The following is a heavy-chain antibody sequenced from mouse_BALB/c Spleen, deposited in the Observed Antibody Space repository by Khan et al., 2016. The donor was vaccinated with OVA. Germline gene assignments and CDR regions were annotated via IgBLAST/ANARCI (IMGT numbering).Heavy chain of an antibody. D-gene: IGHD1-2*01. CDR3: AGRGFAYC. V-gene: IGHV1-9*01. CDR1: GYAFRSYW. CDR2: ILPGTGNT. J-gene: IGHJ2*01. Sequence: QVQLVQSGAELMKPGASVKISCKATGYAFRSYWIEWVKQRPGHGLEWVGEILPGTGNTKYNEKFEGKATFTADTSSSTAYLQLSSLTSEDSAVYYCAGRGFAYCWGQGTTITVSS.